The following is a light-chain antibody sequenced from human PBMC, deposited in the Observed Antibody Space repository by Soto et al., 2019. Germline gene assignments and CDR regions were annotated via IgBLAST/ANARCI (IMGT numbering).Light chain of an antibody. Sequence: VLTQSPATLSLSPGERATLSCRASQSVSIYLAWYQQNPGQAPRLLIYDASNSATGIPARFSGSGSGTDFTLTISSLEPEDFAVDYCQQRSNWLTFGGGTKVEI. CDR1: QSVSIY. CDR2: DAS. J-gene: IGKJ4*01. CDR3: QQRSNWLT. V-gene: IGKV3-11*01.